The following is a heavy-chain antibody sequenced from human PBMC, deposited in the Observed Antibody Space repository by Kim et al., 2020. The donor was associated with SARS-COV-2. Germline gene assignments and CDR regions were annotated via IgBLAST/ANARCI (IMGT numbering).Heavy chain of an antibody. D-gene: IGHD3-22*01. Sequence: DYEQKFQGRVTMTRKTSISTAYMELSSLRSEDTAVYYCARFWASYDSSDYWGQGTLVTVSS. CDR3: ARFWASYDSSDY. V-gene: IGHV1-8*01. J-gene: IGHJ4*02.